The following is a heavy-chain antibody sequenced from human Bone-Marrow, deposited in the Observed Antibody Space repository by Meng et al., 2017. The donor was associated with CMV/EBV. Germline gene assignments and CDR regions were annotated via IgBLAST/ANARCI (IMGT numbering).Heavy chain of an antibody. CDR3: ARDRQIVVVPAAKTHYYYGMDV. CDR1: GFTVSSNY. J-gene: IGHJ6*02. Sequence: GESLKISCAASGFTVSSNYMSWVRQAPGKGLEWVSVIYSGGSTYYADSVKGRFTISRDNSKNTLYLQMNSLRAEDTAVYYCARDRQIVVVPAAKTHYYYGMDVWGQGTTVTVSS. D-gene: IGHD2-2*01. V-gene: IGHV3-53*01. CDR2: IYSGGST.